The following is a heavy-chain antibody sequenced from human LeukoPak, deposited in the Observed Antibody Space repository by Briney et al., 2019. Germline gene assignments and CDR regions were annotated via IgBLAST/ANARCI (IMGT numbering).Heavy chain of an antibody. D-gene: IGHD4-17*01. Sequence: GGSLRLSCAASGFTFSSYWMHWVRQVPGKGLVWVSRINSDGSDTTYADSVKGRFTISRDNAKNTFYLQMNSLRAEDTAVYYCAGVGDYSGDYVRFDSWGQGTQVTVSS. CDR1: GFTFSSYW. V-gene: IGHV3-74*01. J-gene: IGHJ4*02. CDR3: AGVGDYSGDYVRFDS. CDR2: INSDGSDT.